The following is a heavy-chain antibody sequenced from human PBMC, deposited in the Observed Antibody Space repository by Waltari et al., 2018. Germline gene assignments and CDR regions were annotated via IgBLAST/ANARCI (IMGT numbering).Heavy chain of an antibody. CDR2: IFPGASST. CDR1: GYSFVNYW. D-gene: IGHD6-19*01. V-gene: IGHV5-51*01. J-gene: IGHJ3*02. Sequence: EVQLVQSGAEVKKAGEPLKISCHINGYSFVNYWLAWVRQMPGKGLGWMGIIFPGASSTFYSPSFQGQVTISADKSTSTAYLQWSSLKDSDTAVYYCSRRSAVPASGGAFDIWGQGTKVTVSP. CDR3: SRRSAVPASGGAFDI.